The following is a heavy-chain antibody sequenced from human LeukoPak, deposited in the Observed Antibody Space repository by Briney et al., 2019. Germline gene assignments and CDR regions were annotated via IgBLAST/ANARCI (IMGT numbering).Heavy chain of an antibody. Sequence: SETLSLTCTVSGGSISTYYWNWIRQPSGKGLEWIGYIYHSGSTNYNPSLQSRVTISVDTSKNQFSLNLNSVTAADTAVYYYARGGAARLHFQNWGQGTLVTVSS. CDR3: ARGGAARLHFQN. J-gene: IGHJ1*01. V-gene: IGHV4-59*01. CDR1: GGSISTYY. D-gene: IGHD6-6*01. CDR2: IYHSGST.